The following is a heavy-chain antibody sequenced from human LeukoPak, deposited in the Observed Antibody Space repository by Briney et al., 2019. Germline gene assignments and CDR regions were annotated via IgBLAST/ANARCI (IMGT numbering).Heavy chain of an antibody. CDR1: GLTFSSHW. J-gene: IGHJ3*02. CDR2: IYHSGST. Sequence: LRLSCAASGLTFSSHWMHWIRQPPGKGLEWIGYIYHSGSTYYNPSLKSRVTISVDRSKNQFSLKLSSVTAADTAVYYCARVGSTDAFDIWGQGTMVTVSS. D-gene: IGHD1-26*01. CDR3: ARVGSTDAFDI. V-gene: IGHV4-30-2*01.